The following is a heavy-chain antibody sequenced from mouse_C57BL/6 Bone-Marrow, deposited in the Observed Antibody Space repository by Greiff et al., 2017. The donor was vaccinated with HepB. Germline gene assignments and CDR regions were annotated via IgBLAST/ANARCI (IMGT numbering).Heavy chain of an antibody. V-gene: IGHV1-42*01. CDR3: ARSGSPFAY. CDR2: INPSTGGT. CDR1: GYSFTGYY. Sequence: VQLQQSGPELVKPGASVKISCKASGYSFTGYYMNWVKQSPEKSLEWIGEINPSTGGTTYNQKFKAKATLTVDKSSSTAYMQLKSLTSEDSAVYYCARSGSPFAYWGQGTLVTVSA. D-gene: IGHD1-1*02. J-gene: IGHJ3*01.